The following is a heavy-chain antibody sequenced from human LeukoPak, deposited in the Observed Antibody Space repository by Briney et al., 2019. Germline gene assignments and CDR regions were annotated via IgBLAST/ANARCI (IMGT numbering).Heavy chain of an antibody. D-gene: IGHD3-22*01. V-gene: IGHV4-59*01. CDR2: IYYSGSA. Sequence: PSETLSLTCTVSGGSISSYYWSWIRQPPGKGLEWIGYIYYSGSANYNPSLKSRVTISVDTSKNQFSLKLSSVTAADTAVYYCARDGDDSSGYYFSAFDIWGQGTMVTVSS. CDR1: GGSISSYY. CDR3: ARDGDDSSGYYFSAFDI. J-gene: IGHJ3*02.